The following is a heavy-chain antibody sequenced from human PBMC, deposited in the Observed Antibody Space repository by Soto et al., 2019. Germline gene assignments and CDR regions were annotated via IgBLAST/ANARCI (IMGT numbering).Heavy chain of an antibody. CDR2: ISSMFGAA. D-gene: IGHD3-10*01. J-gene: IGHJ4*02. CDR3: AREVQVHTPAFVY. CDR1: GGTFNTYA. V-gene: IGHV1-69*19. Sequence: QVQLVQSGAEMKKPGSSVKVSCQSSGGTFNTYAMNWVRQAPGQGPEWMGDISSMFGAANYAPKVQGRVTITADESTGTSYMQLSSLTSEDTALYFCAREVQVHTPAFVYWGQGTLVTVSS.